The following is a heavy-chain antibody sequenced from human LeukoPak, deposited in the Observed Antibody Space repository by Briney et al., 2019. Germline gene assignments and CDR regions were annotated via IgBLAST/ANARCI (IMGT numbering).Heavy chain of an antibody. D-gene: IGHD3-10*01. CDR3: ARLAVTMIRGPASYYFGY. CDR1: GYTFTGHY. Sequence: ASVKVSCKASGYTFTGHYMHWVRQAPGQGLEWMGWINPNSGGTNFAQKFQGRVTMTMDTSISTAYMELSRLRSDDTAVYYCARLAVTMIRGPASYYFGYWGQGTLVTVSS. CDR2: INPNSGGT. V-gene: IGHV1-2*02. J-gene: IGHJ4*02.